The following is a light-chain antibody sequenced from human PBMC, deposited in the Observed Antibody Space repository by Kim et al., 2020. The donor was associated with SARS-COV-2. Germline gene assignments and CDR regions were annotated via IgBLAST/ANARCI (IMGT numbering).Light chain of an antibody. CDR3: QQYGTSLIT. CDR2: GAS. CDR1: QSVTSSY. J-gene: IGKJ5*01. Sequence: SPGERAALSCRASQSVTSSYLAWYQQKPGQATRLRIYGASGRAIGIPDRFSGSGSGTDFTLSISRLEPEDFAVYYCQQYGTSLITFGQGTRLEIK. V-gene: IGKV3-20*01.